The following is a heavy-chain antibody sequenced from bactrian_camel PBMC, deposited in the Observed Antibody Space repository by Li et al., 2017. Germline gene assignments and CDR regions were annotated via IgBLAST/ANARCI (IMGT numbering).Heavy chain of an antibody. CDR3: AARPGYWPSLLVQDYSI. Sequence: VQLVESRGGSVQAGGSLRLSCAASGVTYNDYCMGWFRQAPGKEREGVANIHIGGRGGTYYADSVKGRFTISRDDAQEALYLQMNTLKPEDTAMYFCAARPGYWPSLLVQDYSIWGQGTQVTVS. D-gene: IGHD1*01. V-gene: IGHV3S1*01. CDR1: GVTYNDYC. J-gene: IGHJ4*01. CDR2: IHIGGRGGT.